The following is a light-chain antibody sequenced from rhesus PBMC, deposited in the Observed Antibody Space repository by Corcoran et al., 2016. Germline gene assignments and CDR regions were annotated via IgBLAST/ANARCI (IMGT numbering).Light chain of an antibody. Sequence: DIQMTQSPSSLSASVGDTVTITCRASQGISSWLAWYQQKPGKAPKLLIYKASSLQSGVPSRFSGSGSGTDFTLTISSLQSEDFATYYCQQYSSRPYSFGQGTKGEIK. J-gene: IGKJ2*01. CDR3: QQYSSRPYS. CDR2: KAS. CDR1: QGISSW. V-gene: IGKV1-22*01.